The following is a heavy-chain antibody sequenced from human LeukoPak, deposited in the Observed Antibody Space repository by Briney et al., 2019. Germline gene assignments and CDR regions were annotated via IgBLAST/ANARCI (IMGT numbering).Heavy chain of an antibody. D-gene: IGHD3-22*01. CDR2: IYSGGST. CDR1: GFTFSNSW. CDR3: ARVSRGPHPYYYDSSGYMDY. V-gene: IGHV3-53*01. J-gene: IGHJ4*02. Sequence: PGGSLRLSCLASGFTFSNSWMTWVRQAPGRGLEWVSVIYSGGSTYYADSVKGRFTISRDNSKNTLYLQMNSLRAEDTAVYYCARVSRGPHPYYYDSSGYMDYWGQGTLVTVSS.